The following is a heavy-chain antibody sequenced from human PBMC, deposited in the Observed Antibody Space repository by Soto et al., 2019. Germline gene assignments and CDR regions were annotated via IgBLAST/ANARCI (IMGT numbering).Heavy chain of an antibody. Sequence: GGSLRLSCAASGFTFSNAWMSWVRQAPGKGLEWVGRIKSKTDGGTTDYAAPVKGRFTISRDDSKNTLYLQMNSLKTEDTAVYYCTSHLGCSSTSCPADYYYYYMDVWGKGTTVTVSS. CDR1: GFTFSNAW. CDR2: IKSKTDGGTT. CDR3: TSHLGCSSTSCPADYYYYYMDV. J-gene: IGHJ6*03. D-gene: IGHD2-2*01. V-gene: IGHV3-15*01.